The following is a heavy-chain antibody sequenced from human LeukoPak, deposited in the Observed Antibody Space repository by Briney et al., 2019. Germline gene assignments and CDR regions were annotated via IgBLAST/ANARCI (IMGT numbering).Heavy chain of an antibody. CDR2: ISYDGSNK. CDR3: AREGDYYDSSGYGLVY. V-gene: IGHV3-30-3*01. D-gene: IGHD3-22*01. Sequence: GGSLRPSCAASGFTFSSYAMHWVRQAPGKGLEWVAVISYDGSNKYYADSVKGRFTISRDNSKNTLYLQMNSLRAEDTAVYYCAREGDYYDSSGYGLVYWGQGTLVTVSS. CDR1: GFTFSSYA. J-gene: IGHJ4*02.